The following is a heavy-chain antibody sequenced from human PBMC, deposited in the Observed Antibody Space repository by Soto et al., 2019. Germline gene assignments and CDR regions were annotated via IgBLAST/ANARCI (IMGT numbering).Heavy chain of an antibody. D-gene: IGHD5-12*01. Sequence: QVQLVQSGAEVKKPGSSVKVSCKASGGTFSSYAISWLRQAPGQGLEWMGVIIPIFGTANYAQKFQGRVTIKADKTTSTAYMELSSLSSEDTAVYYGARERRDGYRLVRGLESDAFYIWGQGTMVTVSS. CDR3: ARERRDGYRLVRGLESDAFYI. CDR1: GGTFSSYA. V-gene: IGHV1-69*06. CDR2: IIPIFGTA. J-gene: IGHJ3*02.